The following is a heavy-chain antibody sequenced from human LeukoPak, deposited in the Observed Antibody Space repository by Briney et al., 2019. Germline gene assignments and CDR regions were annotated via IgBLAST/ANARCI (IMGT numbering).Heavy chain of an antibody. CDR1: GGSMSSRTYY. V-gene: IGHV4-39*01. J-gene: IGHJ4*02. CDR3: ARYSGYATY. CDR2: IYYSGST. D-gene: IGHD5-12*01. Sequence: SETLSLTCTVSGGSMSSRTYYWGWIRQPPGKGLEWIGSIYYSGSTYYNPSLKSRVTISVDTSKNQFSLKLSSVTAADTAVYYCARYSGYATYWGQGTLVTVSS.